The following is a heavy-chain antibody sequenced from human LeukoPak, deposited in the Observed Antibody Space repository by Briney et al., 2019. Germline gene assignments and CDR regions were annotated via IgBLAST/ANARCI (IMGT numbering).Heavy chain of an antibody. CDR2: IYSGGST. J-gene: IGHJ4*02. D-gene: IGHD6-13*01. V-gene: IGHV3-66*01. CDR3: ASYSSSWYAIDY. CDR1: GFTVSSNY. Sequence: GGSLRLSCAASGFTVSSNYMSWVRQAPGKGLEWVSVIYSGGSTYYADSVKGRFTISRDNSKNTLYLQMNSLRAEDTAVYYCASYSSSWYAIDYWGQGTLVTVSS.